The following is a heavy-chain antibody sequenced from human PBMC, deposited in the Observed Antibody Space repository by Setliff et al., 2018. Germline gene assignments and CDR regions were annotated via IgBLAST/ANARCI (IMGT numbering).Heavy chain of an antibody. CDR2: INPKTGGT. CDR3: ARRAFIETITGYCFDL. V-gene: IGHV1-2*02. CDR1: GYTFVGYY. D-gene: IGHD1-20*01. J-gene: IGHJ4*02. Sequence: GASVKVSCKASGYTFVGYYLHWVRQAPGQGLEWMGWINPKTGGTNYAQKFQGRVTMTRDASINTAFMHLSSLKSDDMAVYYCARRAFIETITGYCFDLWGQGTQVTVSS.